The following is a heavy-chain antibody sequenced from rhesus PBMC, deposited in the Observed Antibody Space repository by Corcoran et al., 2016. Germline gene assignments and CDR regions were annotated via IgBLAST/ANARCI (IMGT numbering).Heavy chain of an antibody. D-gene: IGHD6-31*01. CDR1: GFIFRSYG. J-gene: IGHJ4*01. CDR2: IETNGDTT. V-gene: IGHV3-22*01. CDR3: ARGASGAGDY. Sequence: EVQLVESGGGLVQPGGSLRLSWVVFGFIFRSYGFHWIRHAPGKGLQWVSAIETNGDTTLYTGSVKGRFSISRENAKNTLYLRMDSLKVEDTAVYYCARGASGAGDYWGQGVLVTVSS.